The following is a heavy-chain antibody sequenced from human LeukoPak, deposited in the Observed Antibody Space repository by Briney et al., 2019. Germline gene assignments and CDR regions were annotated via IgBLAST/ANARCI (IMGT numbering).Heavy chain of an antibody. CDR1: GGSISSSNW. J-gene: IGHJ4*02. CDR3: AYHRGDYGYIYDFDY. Sequence: SGTLSLTCAVSGGSISSSNWWSWVRQPPGKGLEWIGEIYHSGSTNYNPSLKSRVTISVDKSKNQFSLKLSSVTAADTAVYYCAYHRGDYGYIYDFDYWGQGTLVTVSS. CDR2: IYHSGST. V-gene: IGHV4-4*02. D-gene: IGHD4-17*01.